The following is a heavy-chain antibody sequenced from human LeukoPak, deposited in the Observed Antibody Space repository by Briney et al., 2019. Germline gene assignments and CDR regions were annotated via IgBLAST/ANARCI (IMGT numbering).Heavy chain of an antibody. CDR2: IIPIFGTA. CDR1: GGTFSSYA. D-gene: IGHD6-13*01. CDR3: ARGDSSSWPPDY. Sequence: EASVKVSCKASGGTFSSYAISWVRQAPGQGLEWMGGIIPIFGTANYAQKFQGRVTITADKSTSTAYMELSSLRSEDTAVYYCARGDSSSWPPDYWGQGPLVTVSS. V-gene: IGHV1-69*06. J-gene: IGHJ4*02.